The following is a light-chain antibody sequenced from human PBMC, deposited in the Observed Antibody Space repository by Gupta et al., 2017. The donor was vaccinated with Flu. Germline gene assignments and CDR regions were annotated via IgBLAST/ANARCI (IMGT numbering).Light chain of an antibody. J-gene: IGKJ2*01. V-gene: IGKV3-20*01. CDR2: GAS. Sequence: EIVLTQSPGTLSLSPGERATLSCRASQSISSTSYFAWYQQKPGQAPRLLITGASSRAPGIPDRFSVSGSGTDFTLTISRLEPEDFAVYYCQQSVSSPYTFGQGTKLEIK. CDR3: QQSVSSPYT. CDR1: QSISSTSY.